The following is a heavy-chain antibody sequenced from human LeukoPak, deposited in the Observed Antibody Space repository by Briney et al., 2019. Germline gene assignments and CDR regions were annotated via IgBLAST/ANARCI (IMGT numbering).Heavy chain of an antibody. Sequence: SETLSLTCAVYGGSFSAYYWTWIRQPPGKGLEWIGEINHSGSTDYNPSLKSRVTISVDTSKNQFSLKLSSVTAADTAVYYCARGLSRRGYIPWGQGTLVTVSS. CDR2: INHSGST. V-gene: IGHV4-34*01. CDR3: ARGLSRRGYIP. CDR1: GGSFSAYY. J-gene: IGHJ5*02. D-gene: IGHD5-18*01.